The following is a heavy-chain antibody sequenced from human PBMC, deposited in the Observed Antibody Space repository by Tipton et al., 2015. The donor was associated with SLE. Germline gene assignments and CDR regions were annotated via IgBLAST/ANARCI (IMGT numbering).Heavy chain of an antibody. D-gene: IGHD2-2*01. Sequence: TLSLTCTVSGFSFSGYYWNWIRQPPGKGLEWIGEINHSGSSNYNPSLKSRVTISVDTSKNQFSLKLTSVTAADTAVYYCARGFRSITCLDYWGQGTLVTVSS. CDR2: INHSGSS. CDR3: ARGFRSITCLDY. V-gene: IGHV4-34*01. CDR1: GFSFSGYY. J-gene: IGHJ4*02.